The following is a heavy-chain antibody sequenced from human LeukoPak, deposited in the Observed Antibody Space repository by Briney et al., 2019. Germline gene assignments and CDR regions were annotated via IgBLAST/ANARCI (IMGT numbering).Heavy chain of an antibody. J-gene: IGHJ4*02. Sequence: GASAKVSCKASGYTFTSYGISWVRQAPGQGLEWMGWISAYNGNTNYAQKLQGRVTMTTDTSTSTAYMELRSLRSDDTAVYYCARFGRHTYYYDSSGYYGFDYWGQGTLVTVSS. CDR2: ISAYNGNT. CDR3: ARFGRHTYYYDSSGYYGFDY. V-gene: IGHV1-18*01. D-gene: IGHD3-22*01. CDR1: GYTFTSYG.